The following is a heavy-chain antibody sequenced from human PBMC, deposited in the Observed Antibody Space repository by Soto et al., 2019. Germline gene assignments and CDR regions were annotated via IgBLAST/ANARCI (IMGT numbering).Heavy chain of an antibody. V-gene: IGHV3-30-3*01. CDR3: ARDRYYYDFWSGCLGCHGMDV. Sequence: PGGSLRLSCAASGFTFSSYAMHWVRQAPGKGLEWVAVISYDGSNKYYADSVKGRFTISRDNSKNTLYLQMNSLRAEDTAVYYCARDRYYYDFWSGCLGCHGMDVWGQGTTVTVSS. CDR1: GFTFSSYA. D-gene: IGHD3-3*01. CDR2: ISYDGSNK. J-gene: IGHJ6*02.